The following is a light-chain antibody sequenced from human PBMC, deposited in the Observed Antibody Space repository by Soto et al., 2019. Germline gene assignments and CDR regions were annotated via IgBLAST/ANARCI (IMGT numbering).Light chain of an antibody. Sequence: DIVLTQSPGTLSLSPGERATLSCRASQTIRTNYLAWYRQKPGQAPWLLIYGACNRAGGVPDRVSGTVSGTEFTLTISRLETEHFAVYYCQQYGSSPRTFGQGTKVDIK. V-gene: IGKV3-20*01. CDR3: QQYGSSPRT. CDR1: QTIRTNY. CDR2: GAC. J-gene: IGKJ1*01.